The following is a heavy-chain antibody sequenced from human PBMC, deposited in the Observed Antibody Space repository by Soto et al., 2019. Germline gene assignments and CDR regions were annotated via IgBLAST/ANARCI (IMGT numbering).Heavy chain of an antibody. CDR2: ITGSGSTT. CDR1: EFTFSSNA. J-gene: IGHJ5*02. V-gene: IGHV3-23*01. Sequence: EVQLLESGGGLVQPGGSLRLSCAASEFTFSSNAMHWVRQAPGKGLEWVSGITGSGSTTFYADSVKGRFTISRDNSKNTLYLHMSSLRAEYTAIYYCAKDFTVYLSSWFHLWGQGTLVTVSS. CDR3: AKDFTVYLSSWFHL. D-gene: IGHD6-13*01.